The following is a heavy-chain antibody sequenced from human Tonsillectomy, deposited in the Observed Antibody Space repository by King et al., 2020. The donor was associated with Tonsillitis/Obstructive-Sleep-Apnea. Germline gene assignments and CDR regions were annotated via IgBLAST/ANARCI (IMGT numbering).Heavy chain of an antibody. J-gene: IGHJ6*03. V-gene: IGHV4-39*01. CDR3: ARLRDSDNLHYYYYLDV. D-gene: IGHD1-14*01. CDR2: IYYSGST. CDR1: GGSISSTSYY. Sequence: QLQESGPGLVKPSETLSLTCTVSGGSISSTSYYWGWIRQPPGKGLEWIGTIYYSGSTFYNPSLKSRVNLSVDTSKNQFSLNLSSVTAADTAVYYCARLRDSDNLHYYYYLDVWGKGTTVTVSS.